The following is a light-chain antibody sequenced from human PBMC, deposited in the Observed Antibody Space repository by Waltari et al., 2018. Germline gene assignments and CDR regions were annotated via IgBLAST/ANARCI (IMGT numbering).Light chain of an antibody. CDR3: QKYGTRPAT. Sequence: EIALTQSPASLSLSPGDRATLSCRASQSVGRTLAWYQQRPGQAPRLLIYDASTRATGIPDRFSGSGSGTDFSLTISRLEPEDFAVYYCQKYGTRPATFGQGTKVEVK. V-gene: IGKV3-20*01. CDR1: QSVGRT. CDR2: DAS. J-gene: IGKJ1*01.